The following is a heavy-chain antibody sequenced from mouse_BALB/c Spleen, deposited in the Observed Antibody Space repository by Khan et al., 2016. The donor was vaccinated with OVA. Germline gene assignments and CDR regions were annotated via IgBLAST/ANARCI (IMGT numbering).Heavy chain of an antibody. CDR1: GYSFTNYY. CDR3: AREGRYERDYFDY. CDR2: ISCYYGAY. Sequence: LVKTGASVKISCKASGYSFTNYYLHWVKQSHGKSLEWNGYISCYYGAYSYNQNFKGKATFTVDISSSTAYMHFNILTSESSAVYCCAREGRYERDYFDYWGQGTTLTVSS. V-gene: IGHV1S34*01. J-gene: IGHJ2*01. D-gene: IGHD2-14*01.